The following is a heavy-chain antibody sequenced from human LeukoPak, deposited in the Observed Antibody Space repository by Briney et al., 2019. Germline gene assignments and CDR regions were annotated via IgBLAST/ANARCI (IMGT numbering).Heavy chain of an antibody. D-gene: IGHD2-21*02. J-gene: IGHJ4*02. Sequence: PSETLSLTCAVYGGSFSGYYWSWIRQPPGKGLEWIGEINHSGSTNYNPSLKGRVTISVDTSKNQFSLKLSSVTAADTAVYYCARYCGGDCYSGLDYWGQGTLVTVSS. CDR3: ARYCGGDCYSGLDY. CDR2: INHSGST. V-gene: IGHV4-34*01. CDR1: GGSFSGYY.